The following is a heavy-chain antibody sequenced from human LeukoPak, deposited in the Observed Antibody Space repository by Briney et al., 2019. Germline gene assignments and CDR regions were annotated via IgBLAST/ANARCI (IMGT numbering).Heavy chain of an antibody. CDR3: ARDRVVVPAAYYYYYGMDV. D-gene: IGHD2-2*01. J-gene: IGHJ6*01. CDR1: GFTFSSYA. CDR2: ISGSGGST. V-gene: IGHV3-23*01. Sequence: PGASLRLSCAASGFTFSSYAMSWVRQAPGKGLEWVSAISGSGGSTYYADSVKGRFTISRDNSKNTLYLQMNSLRAEDTAVYYCARDRVVVPAAYYYYYGMDVWGQGTTVTVSS.